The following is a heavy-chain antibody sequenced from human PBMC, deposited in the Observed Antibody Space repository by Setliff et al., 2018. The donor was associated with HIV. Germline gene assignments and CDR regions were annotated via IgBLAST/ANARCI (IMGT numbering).Heavy chain of an antibody. J-gene: IGHJ6*03. CDR1: GGTFSSYP. CDR3: ARGRNYDSSGYGDYYYYMDG. D-gene: IGHD3-22*01. V-gene: IGHV1-69*13. CDR2: IIPIFGTT. Sequence: ASVKVSCKASGGTFSSYPISWVRQAPGQGLEWMGGIIPIFGTTHYAQKFQGRVTVTADESTSTAYMQLSSLRSDDTAVYYCARGRNYDSSGYGDYYYYMDGWGKGTTVTVSS.